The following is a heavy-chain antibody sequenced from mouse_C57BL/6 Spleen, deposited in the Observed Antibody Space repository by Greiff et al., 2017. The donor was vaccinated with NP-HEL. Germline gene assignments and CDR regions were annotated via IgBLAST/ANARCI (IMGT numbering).Heavy chain of an antibody. D-gene: IGHD1-1*01. CDR1: GYTFTSYW. V-gene: IGHV1-64*01. Sequence: QVQLQQPGAELVKPGASVKLSCKASGYTFTSYWMHWVKQRPGQGLEWIGMIHPNSGSTNYNEKFKSKATLTVDKSSSTAYMQLSSLTSEDSAVYYCARGGLITTVVEGLDYWGQGTTLTVSS. J-gene: IGHJ2*01. CDR3: ARGGLITTVVEGLDY. CDR2: IHPNSGST.